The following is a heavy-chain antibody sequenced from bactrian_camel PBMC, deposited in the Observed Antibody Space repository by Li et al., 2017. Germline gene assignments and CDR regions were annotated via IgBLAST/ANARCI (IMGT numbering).Heavy chain of an antibody. CDR3: AAEGSELGMTAIPDY. Sequence: HVQLVESGGGSVQAGGSLGLSCAASGYTYSSGCMGWFRQAPGREREGVAHIDSDGRTSYADSVKGRFTISQDNAKDTLCLQMNGLKPEDTAMYYCAAEGSELGMTAIPDYWGQGTQVTVS. D-gene: IGHD7*01. CDR1: GYTYSSGC. CDR2: IDSDGRT. V-gene: IGHV3S26*01. J-gene: IGHJ4*01.